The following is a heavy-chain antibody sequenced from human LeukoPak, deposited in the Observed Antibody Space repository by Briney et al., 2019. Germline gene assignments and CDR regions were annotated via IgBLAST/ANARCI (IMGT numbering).Heavy chain of an antibody. CDR2: IYHSGST. D-gene: IGHD5-18*01. Sequence: SETLSLTCAVSGYSISSGYYWGWIRQPPGKGLEWIGSIYHSGSTHYNPSLKSRVTISVDTSKNQFSLRLSSVTAADTAVYYCARSPWIQLWLGAFDIWGQGTMVTVSS. J-gene: IGHJ3*02. CDR3: ARSPWIQLWLGAFDI. V-gene: IGHV4-38-2*01. CDR1: GYSISSGYY.